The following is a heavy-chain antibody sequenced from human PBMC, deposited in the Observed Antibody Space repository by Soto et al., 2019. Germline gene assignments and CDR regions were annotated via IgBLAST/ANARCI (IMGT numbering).Heavy chain of an antibody. J-gene: IGHJ4*02. CDR2: ISGGGGNT. D-gene: IGHD5-18*01. V-gene: IGHV3-23*01. CDR1: GFIFSSYA. Sequence: EVQLLESGGGLVQPGGSLRLSCVASGFIFSSYAMAWVRQAPGKGLEWVSFISGGGGNTYFADSVKGRFNISRDNSKNTVFLQMKSLRGEDTAVYYCASPIHRNTDMLMSDYWGQGTLVTVSS. CDR3: ASPIHRNTDMLMSDY.